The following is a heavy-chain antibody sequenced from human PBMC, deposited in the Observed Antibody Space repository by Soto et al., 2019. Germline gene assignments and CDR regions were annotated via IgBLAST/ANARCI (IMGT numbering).Heavy chain of an antibody. CDR2: ISYDGSNK. D-gene: IGHD2-8*01. CDR1: GFTFSSYA. Sequence: PGGSLRLSCAASGFTFSSYAMHWVRQAPGKGLEWVAVISYDGSNKYYADSVKGRFTISRDNSKNTLYLQMNSLKTEDTAVYYCNTPHGRNAFDIWGQGTMVTVS. V-gene: IGHV3-30-3*01. CDR3: NTPHGRNAFDI. J-gene: IGHJ3*02.